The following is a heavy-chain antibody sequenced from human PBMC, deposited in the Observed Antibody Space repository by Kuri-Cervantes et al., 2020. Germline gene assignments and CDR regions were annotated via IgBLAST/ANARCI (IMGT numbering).Heavy chain of an antibody. CDR1: GYSFSDYW. V-gene: IGHV5-51*01. CDR3: ARLKLLPIYYYYYGMDV. CDR2: IYPGDSDT. Sequence: GGSLRLSCQGSGYSFSDYWIGWVRQMPGKGLEWMGVIYPGDSDTRYSPSFLGQVTMSADKSISAAYLQWSSLKSSDTAMYYCARLKLLPIYYYYYGMDVWGQGTTVTVSS. D-gene: IGHD2-15*01. J-gene: IGHJ6*02.